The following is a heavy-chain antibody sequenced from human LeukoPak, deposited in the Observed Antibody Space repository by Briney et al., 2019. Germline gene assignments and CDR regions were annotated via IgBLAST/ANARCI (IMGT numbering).Heavy chain of an antibody. V-gene: IGHV3-23*01. CDR1: GFSFSSYS. J-gene: IGHJ2*01. CDR3: AKATAGYWYFDL. Sequence: GGSLRLSCEASGFSFSSYSMNWVRQAPEKGLEWVSGLSGSGGNTNYADSVKGRFTIFRDNSKNTLYLLMNSLRAEDTALYYCAKATAGYWYFDLWGRGTLVTVSS. CDR2: LSGSGGNT. D-gene: IGHD6-13*01.